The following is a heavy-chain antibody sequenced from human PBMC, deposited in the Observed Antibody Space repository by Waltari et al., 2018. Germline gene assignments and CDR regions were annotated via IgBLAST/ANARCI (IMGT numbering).Heavy chain of an antibody. Sequence: EVQLVESGGGVVRPGGSLRLSCAASGFTFDDYGMSWVRQAPGKGLELVSGINWNGGSTGYANSVKGRFTISRANAKNSLYLQMNSLRAEDTALYYCARAYCGGDCYKFFDYWGQGTLVTVSS. V-gene: IGHV3-20*04. CDR1: GFTFDDYG. D-gene: IGHD2-21*01. CDR3: ARAYCGGDCYKFFDY. CDR2: INWNGGST. J-gene: IGHJ4*02.